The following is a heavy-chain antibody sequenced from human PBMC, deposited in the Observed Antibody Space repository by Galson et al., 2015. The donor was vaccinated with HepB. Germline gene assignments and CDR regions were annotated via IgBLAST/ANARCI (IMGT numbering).Heavy chain of an antibody. CDR1: GFAFNTYG. CDR3: AKALTYLKKLLWFGAGGMDV. Sequence: SLRLSCAASGFAFNTYGMNWARQAPGKGLEWVAVISYDGSNKYYADSVKGRFTISRDNSKNTLYLQMNSLRAGDTAVYYCAKALTYLKKLLWFGAGGMDVWGQGTTVTVSS. V-gene: IGHV3-30*18. CDR2: ISYDGSNK. D-gene: IGHD3-10*01. J-gene: IGHJ6*02.